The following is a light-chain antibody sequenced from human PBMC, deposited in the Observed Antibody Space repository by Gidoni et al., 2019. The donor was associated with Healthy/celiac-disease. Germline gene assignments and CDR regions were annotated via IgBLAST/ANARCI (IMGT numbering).Light chain of an antibody. CDR2: DVS. J-gene: IGLJ1*01. Sequence: QSALTQPRSVSGSPGPSVTISCTGTSSDVGGYNHVSWYQQHPGKAPKLMIYDVSKRPSGVPDRFSGSKSGNTASLTISGLQAEDEADYYCCSYAGSYTWVFGTGTKVTVL. CDR3: CSYAGSYTWV. CDR1: SSDVGGYNH. V-gene: IGLV2-11*01.